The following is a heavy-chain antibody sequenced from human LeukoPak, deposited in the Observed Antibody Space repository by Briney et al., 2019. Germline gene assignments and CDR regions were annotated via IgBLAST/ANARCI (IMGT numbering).Heavy chain of an antibody. V-gene: IGHV1-2*06. CDR1: GYTFTGYY. CDR3: ARDSIQLWLPHYYYYMDV. J-gene: IGHJ6*03. Sequence: EASVKVSCKASGYTFTGYYMHWVRRAPGQGLEWMGRINPNSGGTNYAQKFQGRVTMTRDTSISTAYMELSRLRSDDTAVYYCARDSIQLWLPHYYYYMDVWGKGTTVTVSS. D-gene: IGHD5-18*01. CDR2: INPNSGGT.